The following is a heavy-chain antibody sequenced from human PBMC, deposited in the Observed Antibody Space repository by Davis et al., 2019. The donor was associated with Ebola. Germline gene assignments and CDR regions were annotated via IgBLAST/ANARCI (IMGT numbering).Heavy chain of an antibody. D-gene: IGHD1-20*01. CDR1: ERANRLSG. CDR3: ARREHNWNYFDD. J-gene: IGHJ4*02. Sequence: SGTLSLSRAASERANRLSGSSCRHQTPRKRLAWGGFVYYSGNSNYNPSLKSRVNISVNTSKNQFSLKLSSVSAADTAVYYCARREHNWNYFDDWLQGPLVTVS. V-gene: IGHV4-59*08. CDR2: VYYSGNS.